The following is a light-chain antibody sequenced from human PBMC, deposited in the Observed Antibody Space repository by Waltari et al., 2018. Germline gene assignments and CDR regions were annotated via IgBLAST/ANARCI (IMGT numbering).Light chain of an antibody. J-gene: IGLJ2*01. CDR2: YDR. CDR1: NIGTYS. Sequence: SYVLTQPPSVSVAPGKTARLRCGGKNIGTYSLPWYRQKPGQAPALVIFYDRDRPSGIPERFSGSNSGNTATLTINRVEAGDEADYYCQVWDNSRDVVVFGGGTKLTVL. CDR3: QVWDNSRDVVV. V-gene: IGLV3-21*04.